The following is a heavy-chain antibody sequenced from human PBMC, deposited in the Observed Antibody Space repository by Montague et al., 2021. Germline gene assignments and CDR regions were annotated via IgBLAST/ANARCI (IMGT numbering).Heavy chain of an antibody. V-gene: IGHV4-39*07. CDR1: GASITSNIYY. J-gene: IGHJ5*02. CDR3: ARVFSSWYVGWFDP. D-gene: IGHD6-13*01. CDR2: IYYSGNS. Sequence: SDTLSLTRTVSGASITSNIYYWGWIRQSPGKGLEWIGSIYYSGNSFYQPSLKSRITMAVDTSKNQFSLKLSSVTAADTAIYYCARVFSSWYVGWFDPWGQGTLVTVSS.